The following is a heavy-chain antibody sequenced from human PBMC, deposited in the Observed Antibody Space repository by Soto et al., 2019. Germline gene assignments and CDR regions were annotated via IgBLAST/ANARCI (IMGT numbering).Heavy chain of an antibody. V-gene: IGHV3-48*02. J-gene: IGHJ4*02. CDR1: GFTFSSYS. Sequence: GGSLSLSCAASGFTFSSYSMHWVRQAPGKGLEWVTYISSDSSTIFYADSVKGRFTISRDNAKNTVFLQMNSMRDEDTALYYCAKEDAPKHLLYDSNGSYRELNSWGKGTLVT. D-gene: IGHD3-22*01. CDR2: ISSDSSTI. CDR3: AKEDAPKHLLYDSNGSYRELNS.